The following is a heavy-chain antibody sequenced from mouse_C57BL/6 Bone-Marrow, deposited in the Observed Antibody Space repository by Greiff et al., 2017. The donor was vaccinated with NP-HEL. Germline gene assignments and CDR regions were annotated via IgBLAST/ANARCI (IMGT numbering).Heavy chain of an antibody. J-gene: IGHJ1*03. CDR3: ARGSSDWYFDV. D-gene: IGHD1-1*01. CDR1: GYAFTNYL. Sequence: QVQLQQSGAELVRPGTSVKVSCKASGYAFTNYLIEWVKQRPGQGLEWIGVINPGSGGTNYNEKFKGKAPLTADKSSSTAYMQLSSLTSEDSAVYVCARGSSDWYFDVWGTGTTVTVSS. CDR2: INPGSGGT. V-gene: IGHV1-54*01.